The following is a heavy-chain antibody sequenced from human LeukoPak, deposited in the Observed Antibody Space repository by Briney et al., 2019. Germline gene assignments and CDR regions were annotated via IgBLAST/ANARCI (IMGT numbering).Heavy chain of an antibody. Sequence: GGSLRLSCAASGFTFSSHAMSWVRQAPGKGLQWVSALSGGGGTTYYADSVKGRFTISRDNFKDTLYLQMNSLRAEDTAVYYCAKDRMAGYSRAPYFDYWGQGTLVTVSS. D-gene: IGHD6-13*01. V-gene: IGHV3-23*01. CDR2: LSGGGGTT. CDR1: GFTFSSHA. J-gene: IGHJ4*02. CDR3: AKDRMAGYSRAPYFDY.